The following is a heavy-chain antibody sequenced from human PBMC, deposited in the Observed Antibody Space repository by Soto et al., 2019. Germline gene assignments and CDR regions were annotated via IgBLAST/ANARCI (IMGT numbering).Heavy chain of an antibody. V-gene: IGHV1-18*01. J-gene: IGHJ4*02. CDR3: ARNGGSSSPLDY. CDR2: ISVDSDST. Sequence: QVQLMQSGAEVRKPGASVMVSCKTSGFAFTIYGISWVRQAPGQGLEWMGWISVDSDSTDYAQKFQGRVTLTPDASTTTAYMELRSLRPDDTALYYCARNGGSSSPLDYWGQGTLVTVSS. D-gene: IGHD6-6*01. CDR1: GFAFTIYG.